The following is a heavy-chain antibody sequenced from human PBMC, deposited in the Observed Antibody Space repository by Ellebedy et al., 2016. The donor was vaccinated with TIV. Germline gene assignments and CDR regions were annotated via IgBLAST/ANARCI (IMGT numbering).Heavy chain of an antibody. V-gene: IGHV3-13*01. Sequence: GESLKISCAASGFTFSSHDMHWVRQATGKGLEWVSAIGTAGDTYYPGSVKGRFTISRENAKNSLYLQMNSLRDEDTAVYYCARDLTMTRSYYYYGMDVWGQGTTVTVSS. CDR3: ARDLTMTRSYYYYGMDV. D-gene: IGHD4-11*01. CDR1: GFTFSSHD. CDR2: IGTAGDT. J-gene: IGHJ6*02.